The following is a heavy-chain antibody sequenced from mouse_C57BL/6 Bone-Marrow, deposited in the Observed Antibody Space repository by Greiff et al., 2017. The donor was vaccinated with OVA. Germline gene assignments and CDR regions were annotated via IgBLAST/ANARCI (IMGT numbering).Heavy chain of an antibody. Sequence: VKLVESGTELVKPGASVKLSCKASGYTFTSYWMHWVKQRPGQGLEWIGNINPSNGGTNYNEKFKSKATLTVDKSSSTAYMQLSSLTSEDSAVYYCARSGNWDRDYWGQGTTLTVSS. CDR1: GYTFTSYW. CDR2: INPSNGGT. V-gene: IGHV1-53*01. J-gene: IGHJ2*01. D-gene: IGHD4-1*02. CDR3: ARSGNWDRDY.